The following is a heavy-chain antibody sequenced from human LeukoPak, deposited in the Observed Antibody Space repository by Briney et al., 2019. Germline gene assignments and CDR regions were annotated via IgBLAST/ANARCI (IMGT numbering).Heavy chain of an antibody. Sequence: PSQTLSLTCTVSGGSISSGGYYWSWIRQPPGKGLEWIGEINHSGSTNYNPSLKSRVTISVDTSKNQFSLKLSSVTAADTAVYYCARNPYGSKLDYWGQGTLVTVSS. CDR2: INHSGST. CDR3: ARNPYGSKLDY. CDR1: GGSISSGGYY. V-gene: IGHV4-30-2*01. J-gene: IGHJ4*02. D-gene: IGHD4-17*01.